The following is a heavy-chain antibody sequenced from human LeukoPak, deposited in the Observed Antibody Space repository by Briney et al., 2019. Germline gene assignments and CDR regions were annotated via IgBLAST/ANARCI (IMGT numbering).Heavy chain of an antibody. J-gene: IGHJ5*02. CDR2: INHSGST. D-gene: IGHD6-13*01. Sequence: PSETLFLTCAVYGGPFSGYYWSWIRQPPGKGLEWIGEINHSGSTNYNPSLKSRVTISVDTSKNQFSLKLSSVTAADTAVYYCARGRRIAAAGRQGWFDPWGQGTLVTVSS. CDR3: ARGRRIAAAGRQGWFDP. V-gene: IGHV4-34*01. CDR1: GGPFSGYY.